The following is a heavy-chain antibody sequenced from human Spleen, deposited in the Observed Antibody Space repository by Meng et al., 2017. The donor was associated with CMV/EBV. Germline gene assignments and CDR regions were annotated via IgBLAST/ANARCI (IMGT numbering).Heavy chain of an antibody. D-gene: IGHD3-16*01. CDR1: GVTFSRYG. J-gene: IGHJ2*01. CDR3: ARDRGGWYFDL. V-gene: IGHV3-23*01. CDR2: INNGGGSK. Sequence: SWAASGVTFSRYGMSWVRQAPGRGLEWLSTINNGGGSKYYADSVKGRFTISRDNSENTLYLQMSSLRAEDTAVYYCARDRGGWYFDLWGRGTLVTVSS.